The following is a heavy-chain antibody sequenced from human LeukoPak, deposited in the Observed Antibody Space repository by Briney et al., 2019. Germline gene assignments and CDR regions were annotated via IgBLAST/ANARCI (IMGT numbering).Heavy chain of an antibody. D-gene: IGHD4-17*01. CDR3: AKDVGFYGDLLHY. V-gene: IGHV3-74*01. Sequence: GGSLRLPCAASGFTFSSYWMHWVRQAPGKGLVWVSRINSDGSSTSYADSVKGRFTISRDNAKNTLYLQMNSLRAEDTAVYYCAKDVGFYGDLLHYWGQGTLVTVSS. CDR2: INSDGSST. CDR1: GFTFSSYW. J-gene: IGHJ4*02.